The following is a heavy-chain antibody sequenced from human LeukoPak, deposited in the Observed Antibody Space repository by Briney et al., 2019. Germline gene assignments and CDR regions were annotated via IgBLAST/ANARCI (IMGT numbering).Heavy chain of an antibody. Sequence: GGSLRLSCAASGFTFSDYYMSWIRQAPGKGLEWVSYISSSGSTIYYADSVKGRFTISRDNAKNSLYLQMNSLRAEDTAVYYCAREEYYYDSSGYSGHYFDYWGQGTLVTVSS. V-gene: IGHV3-11*01. CDR1: GFTFSDYY. CDR3: AREEYYYDSSGYSGHYFDY. D-gene: IGHD3-22*01. J-gene: IGHJ4*02. CDR2: ISSSGSTI.